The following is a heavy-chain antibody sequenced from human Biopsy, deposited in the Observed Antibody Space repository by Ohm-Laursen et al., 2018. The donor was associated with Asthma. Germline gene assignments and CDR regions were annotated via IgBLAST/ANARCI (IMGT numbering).Heavy chain of an antibody. Sequence: TLSLTCSLSSGSGGYMRRGNYYWGWIRQPPGKGLEWIGWIYYSGTTYYNPSLGSRVTVSADTSKNPFSLKLSSLTAADTAVYYCVRGSSSWHHGPFHYYYGLDVWGQGTTATVSS. CDR2: IYYSGTT. J-gene: IGHJ6*02. CDR1: SGSGGYMRRGNYY. V-gene: IGHV4-39*01. CDR3: VRGSSSWHHGPFHYYYGLDV. D-gene: IGHD6-13*01.